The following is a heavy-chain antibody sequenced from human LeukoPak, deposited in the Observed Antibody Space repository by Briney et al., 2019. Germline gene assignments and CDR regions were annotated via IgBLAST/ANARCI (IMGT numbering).Heavy chain of an antibody. Sequence: GGPLRLSCAASGFDVGRNYMTWVRQAPGKGLEWVVVISYDGSHKYYADSVKGRFTISRDNSKNTLYLQMNSLRAEDTAVYYCAKDTEDSSDYWPDYWGQGTLVTVSS. CDR1: GFDVGRNY. J-gene: IGHJ4*02. V-gene: IGHV3-30*18. CDR3: AKDTEDSSDYWPDY. CDR2: ISYDGSHK. D-gene: IGHD3-22*01.